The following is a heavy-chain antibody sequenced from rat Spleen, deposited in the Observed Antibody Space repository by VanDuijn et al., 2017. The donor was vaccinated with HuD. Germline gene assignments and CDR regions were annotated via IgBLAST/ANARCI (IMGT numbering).Heavy chain of an antibody. V-gene: IGHV5-19*01. CDR1: GFTFNNYG. CDR3: ARQARGRMVPYFDY. D-gene: IGHD1-12*03. Sequence: EVQLVESGGGLVQPGRSLKVSCAASGFTFNNYGMHWIRQAPTEGLEWVASISPSGGSTFYRDSVKGRFTISRDNAKSTLYLQMDSLRSEDTATYYCARQARGRMVPYFDYWGQGVMVTVSS. J-gene: IGHJ2*01. CDR2: ISPSGGST.